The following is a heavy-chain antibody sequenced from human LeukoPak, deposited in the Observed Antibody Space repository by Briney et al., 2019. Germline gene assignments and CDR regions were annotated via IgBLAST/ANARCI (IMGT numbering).Heavy chain of an antibody. CDR3: ARSSSGLPVN. Sequence: PGGSLGLSCAASGFTFSSYSMNWVRQAPGKGLEWVSSISSSSSYIYYADSVKGRFTISRDNAKNSLYLQMNSLRAEDTAVYYCARSSSGLPVNWGQGTLVTVPS. D-gene: IGHD3-10*01. CDR1: GFTFSSYS. CDR2: ISSSSSYI. V-gene: IGHV3-21*01. J-gene: IGHJ4*02.